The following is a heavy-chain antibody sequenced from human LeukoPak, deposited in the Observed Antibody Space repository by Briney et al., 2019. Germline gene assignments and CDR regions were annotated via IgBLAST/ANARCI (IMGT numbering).Heavy chain of an antibody. CDR1: GGSFSGYY. V-gene: IGHV4-34*01. CDR3: ASLRFLEWLDPQDNWFDP. Sequence: ASETLSLTCAVYGGSFSGYYWSWIRQPPGKGLEWIGEINHSGSTNYNPSLKSRVTISVDTSKNQFSLKLSSVTAADTAVYYCASLRFLEWLDPQDNWFDPWGQGTLVTVSS. D-gene: IGHD3-3*01. J-gene: IGHJ5*02. CDR2: INHSGST.